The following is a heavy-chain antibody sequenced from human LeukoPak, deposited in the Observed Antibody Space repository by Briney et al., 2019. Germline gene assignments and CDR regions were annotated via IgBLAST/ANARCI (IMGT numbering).Heavy chain of an antibody. CDR3: GRESSSSTFDY. CDR2: IHQDGSEK. D-gene: IGHD5/OR15-5a*01. CDR1: GFTFSSYW. J-gene: IGHJ4*02. Sequence: GGSLRLSCAASGFTFSSYWMSWVRQAPGTGLEWVANIHQDGSEKYYVDSVKGRFTISRDNAKNSLCLQMNSLRAEDTAIYYCGRESSSSTFDYWGQGTLVTVSS. V-gene: IGHV3-7*01.